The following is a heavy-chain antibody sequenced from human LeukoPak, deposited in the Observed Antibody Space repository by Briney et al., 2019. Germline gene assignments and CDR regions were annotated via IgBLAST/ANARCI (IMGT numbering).Heavy chain of an antibody. CDR1: GFTFSCYA. J-gene: IGHJ4*02. V-gene: IGHV3-23*01. CDR3: AKAPDLVATGGRDY. D-gene: IGHD5-12*01. CDR2: ISVSRGST. Sequence: RGSLTLSCAPSGFTFSCYAISWVRQAPGKGLEWVSAISVSRGSTNYADSVKGRFTTSRDNSKHPLYLPMNCVRAEHTAVYYCAKAPDLVATGGRDYWGQGTLVTVSS.